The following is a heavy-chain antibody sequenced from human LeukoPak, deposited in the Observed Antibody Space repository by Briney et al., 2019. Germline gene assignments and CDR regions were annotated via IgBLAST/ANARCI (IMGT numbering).Heavy chain of an antibody. CDR1: GGSFSGYY. CDR3: ARRMELEQGGLTNYKDVGTHNWFDP. CDR2: INHSGST. D-gene: IGHD1-26*01. V-gene: IGHV4-34*01. J-gene: IGHJ5*02. Sequence: KPSETLSLTCAVYGGSFSGYYWSWIRQPPGKGLEWIGEINHSGSTNYNPSLKSRVTISVDTSKNQFSLKLSSVTAADTAVYYCARRMELEQGGLTNYKDVGTHNWFDPWGQGTLVTVSS.